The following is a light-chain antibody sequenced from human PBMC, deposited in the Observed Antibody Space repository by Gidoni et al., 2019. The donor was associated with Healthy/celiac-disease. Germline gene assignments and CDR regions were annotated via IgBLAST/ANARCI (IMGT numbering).Light chain of an antibody. CDR1: QSVSSY. V-gene: IGKV3-11*01. J-gene: IGKJ5*01. CDR3: QQRSNWPPIT. CDR2: DAS. Sequence: EIVLTQSPATLSLSPGARATLPCRASQSVSSYLAWYQQKPGQAPRLLIYDASNRATGIPARFSGSGSGTDFTLTISSLVPEDFSVYYCQQRSNWPPITFGQGTRLEIK.